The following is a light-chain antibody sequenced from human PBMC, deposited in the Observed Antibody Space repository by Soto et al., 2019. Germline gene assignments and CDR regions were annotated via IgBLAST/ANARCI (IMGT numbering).Light chain of an antibody. Sequence: QSVLTQPPSASGTPGQRVTISCSGSSSNIGSNTVNWYQQLPGTAPKLLIYSNNQRPSGVPDGFSGSKSGTSASLAISGLQSEDEADYYCAAWDDSLNALYVFGTGTKLTVL. CDR1: SSNIGSNT. J-gene: IGLJ1*01. V-gene: IGLV1-44*01. CDR2: SNN. CDR3: AAWDDSLNALYV.